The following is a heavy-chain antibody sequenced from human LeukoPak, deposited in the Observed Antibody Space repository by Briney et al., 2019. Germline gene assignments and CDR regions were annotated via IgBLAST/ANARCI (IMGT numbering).Heavy chain of an antibody. CDR1: GGSISSSSFY. J-gene: IGHJ4*02. CDR2: MYYSGST. D-gene: IGHD5-24*01. V-gene: IGHV4-39*07. CDR3: ARGSRDGYNYLDY. Sequence: SETLSLTCTVSGGSISSSSFYWGWIRQPPGKGLEWIGSMYYSGSTNYNPSLKSRVTISVDTSKNQFSLKLSSVTAADTAVYYCARGSRDGYNYLDYWGQGTLVTVSS.